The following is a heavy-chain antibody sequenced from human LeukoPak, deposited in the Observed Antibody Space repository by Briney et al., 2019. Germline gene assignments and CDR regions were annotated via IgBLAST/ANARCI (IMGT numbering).Heavy chain of an antibody. D-gene: IGHD2-2*02. V-gene: IGHV1-69*13. CDR1: GGTFSSYA. CDR2: IIPIFGTA. J-gene: IGHJ4*02. CDR3: ARDGDCSSTSCYIGGGYYFDY. Sequence: SVKVSCKASGGTFSSYAISWVRQAPGHGLEWMGGIIPIFGTANYAQKFQGRVTITADESTSTAYMELSSLRSEDTAVYYCARDGDCSSTSCYIGGGYYFDYWGQGTLVTVSS.